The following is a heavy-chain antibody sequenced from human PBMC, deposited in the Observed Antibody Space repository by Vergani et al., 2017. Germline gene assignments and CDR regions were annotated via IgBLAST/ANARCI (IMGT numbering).Heavy chain of an antibody. CDR3: AKGHGLWFGELSHFDY. Sequence: EVQLVETGGGLIQPGGSLRLSCAASGFTVSSNYMSWVRQAPGKGLVWVSVIYSGVSPYYAYSLKGRFTISRDKSKNTLYLQMNSLRAEDTAVYYCAKGHGLWFGELSHFDYWGQGPLVTVSS. J-gene: IGHJ4*02. V-gene: IGHV3-53*02. CDR2: IYSGVSP. D-gene: IGHD3-10*01. CDR1: GFTVSSNY.